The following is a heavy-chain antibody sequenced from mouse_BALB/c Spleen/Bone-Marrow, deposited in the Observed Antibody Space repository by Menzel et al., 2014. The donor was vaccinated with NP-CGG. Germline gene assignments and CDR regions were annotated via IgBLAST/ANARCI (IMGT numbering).Heavy chain of an antibody. V-gene: IGHV1-84*02. CDR3: ARENYGSSYYFDY. CDR2: IYPGSGNT. Sequence: VQRVESGPELVKPGASVKISCKASGYTFTDYYINWVKQKPRQGLEWIGWIYPGSGNTKYNEKFKGKATLTVDTSSSTAYMQLSSLTSEDTAVYFGARENYGSSYYFDYWGQGTTLTVSS. J-gene: IGHJ2*01. CDR1: GYTFTDYY. D-gene: IGHD1-1*01.